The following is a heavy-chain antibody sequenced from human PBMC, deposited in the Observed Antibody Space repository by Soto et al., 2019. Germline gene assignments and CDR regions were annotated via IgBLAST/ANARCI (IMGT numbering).Heavy chain of an antibody. J-gene: IGHJ5*02. D-gene: IGHD2-2*01. CDR2: ISSSSSYI. CDR3: ARYPGYCSSTSCPGYWFDP. V-gene: IGHV3-21*01. CDR1: GFTFSSYS. Sequence: GGSLRLSCAASGFTFSSYSMNWVRQAPGKGLEWVSSISSSSSYIYYADSVKGRFTISRDNAKNSLYLQMNSLRAEDTAVYYCARYPGYCSSTSCPGYWFDPWGQGTLVTVSS.